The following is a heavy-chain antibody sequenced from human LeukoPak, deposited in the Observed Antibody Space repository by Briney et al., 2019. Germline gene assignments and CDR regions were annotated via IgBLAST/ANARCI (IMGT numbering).Heavy chain of an antibody. CDR1: GFTFTSSA. D-gene: IGHD5-18*01. CDR3: AAADTAMVDFDY. J-gene: IGHJ4*02. V-gene: IGHV1-58*01. Sequence: SVTVSCKASGFTFTSSAVQWVRQARGQRLEWIGWIVVGSGNTNYAQKFQERVTITRDMSTSTAYMELSSLRSEDTAVYYCAAADTAMVDFDYWGQGTLVTVSS. CDR2: IVVGSGNT.